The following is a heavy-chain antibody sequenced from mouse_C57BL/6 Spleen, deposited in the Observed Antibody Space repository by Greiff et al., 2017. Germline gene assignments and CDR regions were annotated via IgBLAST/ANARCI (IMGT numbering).Heavy chain of an antibody. D-gene: IGHD1-1*01. V-gene: IGHV5-9-1*02. Sequence: EVKLVESGEGLVKPGGSLKLSCAASGFTFSSYAMSWVRQTPEKRLEWVAYISSGGDYIYYADTVKGRCTISRDNARNTRYLQMSSLKSEDTAMYYCTRDGSSYSFDYWGQGTTLTVSS. CDR2: ISSGGDYI. J-gene: IGHJ2*01. CDR3: TRDGSSYSFDY. CDR1: GFTFSSYA.